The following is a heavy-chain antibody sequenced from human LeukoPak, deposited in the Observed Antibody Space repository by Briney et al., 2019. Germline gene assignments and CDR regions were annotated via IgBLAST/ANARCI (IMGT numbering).Heavy chain of an antibody. CDR2: ISSGGRTT. Sequence: PGGSLRLSCVTSGFTFNNYAIHWVRQAPGKGLEYVSAISSGGRTTYYANSVKGRITISRDNSKNTVYLQMGSLRAEDMAVYYCARGQTMPPGYFDYWGQGTLVTVSS. J-gene: IGHJ4*02. CDR1: GFTFNNYA. CDR3: ARGQTMPPGYFDY. V-gene: IGHV3-64*01. D-gene: IGHD1/OR15-1a*01.